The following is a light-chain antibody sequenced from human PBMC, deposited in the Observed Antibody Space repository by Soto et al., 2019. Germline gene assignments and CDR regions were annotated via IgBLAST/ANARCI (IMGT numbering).Light chain of an antibody. CDR3: QQYASSPLLT. J-gene: IGKJ4*01. CDR1: QYINTR. CDR2: QTS. V-gene: IGKV3-20*01. Sequence: ERVLTQSPATLSSLQGDRVTLSCRASQYINTRLAWYQHRPGQAPRLLIYQTSIRAAGIPARFSGSGSGTDFTLSISRLEPEDFAVYYCQQYASSPLLTFGGGTKVDIK.